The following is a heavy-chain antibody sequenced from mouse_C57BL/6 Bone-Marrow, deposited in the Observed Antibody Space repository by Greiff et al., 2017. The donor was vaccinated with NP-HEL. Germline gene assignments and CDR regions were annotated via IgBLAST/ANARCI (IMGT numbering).Heavy chain of an antibody. J-gene: IGHJ4*01. CDR1: GFTFSDYY. CDR2: ISNGGGST. V-gene: IGHV5-12*01. CDR3: ARSGGPWAMDY. D-gene: IGHD1-3*01. Sequence: EVQLVESGGGLVQPGGSLKLSCAASGFTFSDYYMYWVRQTPEKRLEWVAYISNGGGSTYYPDTVKGRFTLSRDNAKNTLYLQMSRLKSEDTAMYYCARSGGPWAMDYWGQGTSVTVSS.